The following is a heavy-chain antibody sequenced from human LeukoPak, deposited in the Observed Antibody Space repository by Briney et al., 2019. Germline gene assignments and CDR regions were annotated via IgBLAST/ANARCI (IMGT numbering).Heavy chain of an antibody. Sequence: GGSLRLSCAASGSTFRNYGMHWVRQAPGKGLEWVAVIWYDATKEYYADSVKGRFTISRDNSYNTLYLQMSSLGAEDTAVYYCARDVSVDPPYGDYIDYWGQGTLVTVPS. CDR2: IWYDATKE. D-gene: IGHD4-17*01. CDR1: GSTFRNYG. J-gene: IGHJ4*02. V-gene: IGHV3-33*01. CDR3: ARDVSVDPPYGDYIDY.